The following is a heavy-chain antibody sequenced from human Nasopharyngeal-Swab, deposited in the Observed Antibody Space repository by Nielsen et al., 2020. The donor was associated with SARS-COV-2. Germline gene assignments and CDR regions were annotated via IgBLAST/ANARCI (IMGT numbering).Heavy chain of an antibody. V-gene: IGHV3-9*01. D-gene: IGHD1-7*01. CDR3: ARARSGTLDF. CDR2: ISWNSGSI. Sequence: WIRQPPGKGLEWVSGISWNSGSIGYADSVKGRFTISRDDAKNSLYLQMNTLTADDTALYYCARARSGTLDFWGQGTLVTVSS. J-gene: IGHJ4*02.